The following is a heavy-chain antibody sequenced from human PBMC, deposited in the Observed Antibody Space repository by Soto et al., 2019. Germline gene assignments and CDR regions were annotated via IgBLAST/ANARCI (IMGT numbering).Heavy chain of an antibody. CDR3: AKGPRSSGWSNYYYYGMDV. J-gene: IGHJ6*02. CDR2: ISYDGSNK. V-gene: IGHV3-30*18. Sequence: GGSLRLSCAASVFPFSSYGMHWVRQAPGKGLEWVAVISYDGSNKYYADSVKGRFTISRDNSKNTLYLQMNSLRAEDTAVYYCAKGPRSSGWSNYYYYGMDVWGQGTTVTVSS. D-gene: IGHD6-19*01. CDR1: VFPFSSYG.